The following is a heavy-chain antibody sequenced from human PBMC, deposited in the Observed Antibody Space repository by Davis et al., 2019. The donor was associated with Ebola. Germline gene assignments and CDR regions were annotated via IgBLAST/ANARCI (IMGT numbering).Heavy chain of an antibody. CDR1: GFTFSGPA. CDR2: IRSKANSYAT. CDR3: TTPGIAVAGDY. V-gene: IGHV3-73*01. D-gene: IGHD6-19*01. Sequence: PGGSLRPSCAAPGFTFSGPAMHWVRQASGKGLEWVGRIRSKANSYATAYAASVKGRFTISRDDSKNTAYLQMNSLKTEDTAVYYCTTPGIAVAGDYWGQGTLVTVSS. J-gene: IGHJ4*02.